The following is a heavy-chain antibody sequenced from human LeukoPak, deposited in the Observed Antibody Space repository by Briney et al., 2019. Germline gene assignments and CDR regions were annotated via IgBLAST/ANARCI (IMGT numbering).Heavy chain of an antibody. D-gene: IGHD2-2*01. CDR3: ARDYSSSGTFFGYYYGMDV. CDR1: GFTFSSYS. CDR2: ISGSSKII. J-gene: IGHJ6*02. Sequence: GGSLRLSCAASGFTFSSYSMNWVRQAPGKGLEWVSYISGSSKIIHWAESLKGRFTISRDNAKNSLYLQMNSLRDEDTAVYYCARDYSSSGTFFGYYYGMDVWGQGTTVTVSS. V-gene: IGHV3-48*02.